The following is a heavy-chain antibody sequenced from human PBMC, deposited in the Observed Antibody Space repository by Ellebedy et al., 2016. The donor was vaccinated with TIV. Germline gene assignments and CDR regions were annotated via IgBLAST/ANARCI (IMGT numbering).Heavy chain of an antibody. CDR2: IYYSGST. Sequence: MPSETLSLTCTVSYDSISSYYWSWIRQPPGKGLEWIGYIYYSGSTNYNPSLKSRVTISLDTSKNQLSLKLRSVTAADTAVYYCATGPNQDFFDYWGQGTLVTVSS. CDR1: YDSISSYY. D-gene: IGHD1-14*01. V-gene: IGHV4-59*01. J-gene: IGHJ4*02. CDR3: ATGPNQDFFDY.